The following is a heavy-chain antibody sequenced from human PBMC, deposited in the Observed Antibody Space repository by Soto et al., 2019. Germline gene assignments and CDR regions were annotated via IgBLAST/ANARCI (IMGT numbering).Heavy chain of an antibody. CDR3: ARSHGPMSAYYDFWSGYHDPLPSDY. Sequence: GVSLRLSCAASGFTFSTYGMNWVRQAPGKGLEWLSSISDSGHYIYYADSVKGRFTISRDNAKNSLFLQMNSLIAEDTAMYYCARSHGPMSAYYDFWSGYHDPLPSDYWGQGTLVTVSS. CDR2: ISDSGHYI. D-gene: IGHD3-3*01. CDR1: GFTFSTYG. V-gene: IGHV3-21*04. J-gene: IGHJ4*02.